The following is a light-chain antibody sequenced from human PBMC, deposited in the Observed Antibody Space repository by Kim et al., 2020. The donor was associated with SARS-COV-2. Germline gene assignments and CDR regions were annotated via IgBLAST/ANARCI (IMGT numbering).Light chain of an antibody. CDR2: QDN. J-gene: IGLJ2*01. CDR3: QVWDSSTVV. V-gene: IGLV3-1*01. Sequence: SVSSGQTATITCAGDNLGDKYACWYQQKPGQSPVLVIYQDNKRPSGIPERFSGSNSGNTATLTICGTQAMDEADYYCQVWDSSTVVFGGGTQLTVL. CDR1: NLGDKY.